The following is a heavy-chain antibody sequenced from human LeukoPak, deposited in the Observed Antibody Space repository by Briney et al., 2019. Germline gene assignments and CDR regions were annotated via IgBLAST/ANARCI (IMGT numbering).Heavy chain of an antibody. Sequence: GGSLRLSCAASGFTFSSYAMSWVRQAPGKGLEWVSAISGSGGSTYYAGSVKGRFTISRDNSKNTLYLQMNSLRAEDTAVYYCAFRGRVTMIVETFDYWGQGTLVTVSS. CDR3: AFRGRVTMIVETFDY. CDR1: GFTFSSYA. D-gene: IGHD3-22*01. CDR2: ISGSGGST. J-gene: IGHJ4*02. V-gene: IGHV3-23*01.